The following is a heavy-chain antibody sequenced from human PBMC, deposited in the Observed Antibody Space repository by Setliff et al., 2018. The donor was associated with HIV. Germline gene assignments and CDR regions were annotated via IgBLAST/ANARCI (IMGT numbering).Heavy chain of an antibody. CDR2: FYTSGTT. CDR3: GTAMYYYYGLDV. Sequence: SETLSLTCSVSGGSLSNGSHYCTWLRQAAGKGLEWIGHFYTSGTTNYNPSLESRVTISVDTSKNQFSLKLSSVTAADAAVYYCGTAMYYYYGLDVWGQGIRVTVSS. V-gene: IGHV4-61*09. J-gene: IGHJ6*02. D-gene: IGHD2-2*01. CDR1: GGSLSNGSHY.